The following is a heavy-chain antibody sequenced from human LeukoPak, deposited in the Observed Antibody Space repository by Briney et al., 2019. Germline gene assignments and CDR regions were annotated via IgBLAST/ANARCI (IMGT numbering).Heavy chain of an antibody. Sequence: GGSLRLSCAASGFSFSDYHMRWIRQAPGKGLEWVSYISLSGSTRYYADSVKGRFTISRDNAKNSLYLQMNSLRVEDTAVYYCARPTVTAAIDYWGQGTLVTVSS. CDR1: GFSFSDYH. V-gene: IGHV3-11*01. D-gene: IGHD4-17*01. CDR2: ISLSGSTR. J-gene: IGHJ4*02. CDR3: ARPTVTAAIDY.